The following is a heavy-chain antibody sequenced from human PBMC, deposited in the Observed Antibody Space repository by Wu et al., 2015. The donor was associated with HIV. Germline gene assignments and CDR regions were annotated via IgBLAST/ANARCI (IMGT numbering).Heavy chain of an antibody. V-gene: IGHV1-2*04. CDR3: ATEGNTEEYFDY. J-gene: IGHJ4*02. CDR1: GYTFTGYS. D-gene: IGHD2-8*02. CDR2: INPNNGGT. Sequence: QVQLVQSGAEVKKPGASVKVSCKASGYTFTGYSIHWVRQAPGQGLEWMGWINPNNGGTNYAQKFQGWVTMTRDTSITTAYMELSRLTSDDTAVYYCATEGNTEEYFDYWGQGTLVTVSS.